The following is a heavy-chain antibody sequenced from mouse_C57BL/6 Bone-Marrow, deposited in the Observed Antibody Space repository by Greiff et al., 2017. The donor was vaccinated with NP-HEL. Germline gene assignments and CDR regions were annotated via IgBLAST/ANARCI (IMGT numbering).Heavy chain of an antibody. CDR3: ARSEKLNYAAFAY. D-gene: IGHD1-1*01. CDR2: IYPGSGST. Sequence: QVQLQQPGAELVKPGASVKMSCKASGYTFTSYWITWVKQRPGQGLEWIGDIYPGSGSTNYNEKFKSKATLTVDTSSSTAYMQLSSLTSEDSAVYYCARSEKLNYAAFAYWGQGTLVTVSA. CDR1: GYTFTSYW. J-gene: IGHJ3*01. V-gene: IGHV1-55*01.